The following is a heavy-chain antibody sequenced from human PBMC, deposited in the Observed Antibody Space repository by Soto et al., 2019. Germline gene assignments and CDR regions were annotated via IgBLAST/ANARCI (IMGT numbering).Heavy chain of an antibody. CDR3: ARTVGYYYGMDV. J-gene: IGHJ6*02. V-gene: IGHV1-3*01. CDR2: INSGNGNT. D-gene: IGHD4-17*01. CDR1: GYTFTSYA. Sequence: QVQLVQSGAEVKKPGASVKVSCKASGYTFTSYAMHWVRQAPGQRLEWMGWINSGNGNTKYSQKFQGRVTITRDTSASTAYMELSSLRSEDTAVYYCARTVGYYYGMDVWGQGTTVTVSS.